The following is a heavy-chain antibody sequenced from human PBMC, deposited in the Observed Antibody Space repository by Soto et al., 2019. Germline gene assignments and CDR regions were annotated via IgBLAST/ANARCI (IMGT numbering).Heavy chain of an antibody. J-gene: IGHJ6*03. V-gene: IGHV3-48*01. CDR2: ISSSSSTI. D-gene: IGHD2-2*01. Sequence: GGSLRLTCAASGFTFSSYSMNWVRQAPGKGLEWVSYISSSSSTIYYADSVKGRFTISRDNAKNSLYLQMNSLRAEDTAVYYCARDGEAGYCSSTSCYYYYYMDVWGKGTTVTVSS. CDR1: GFTFSSYS. CDR3: ARDGEAGYCSSTSCYYYYYMDV.